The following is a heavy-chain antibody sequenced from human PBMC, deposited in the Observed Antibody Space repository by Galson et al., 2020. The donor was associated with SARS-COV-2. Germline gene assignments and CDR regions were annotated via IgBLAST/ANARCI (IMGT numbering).Heavy chain of an antibody. CDR3: ARAVGSGNYYPEWFDP. CDR1: GFTFSSYE. CDR2: ISRSGSTI. V-gene: IGHV3-48*03. J-gene: IGHJ5*02. Sequence: GGSLRLSCAASGFTFSSYEMNWARQAPGKGLEWVSYISRSGSTIYYADSVKGRFTISRDNAKNSLYLQMNSLRAEDTAVYYCARAVGSGNYYPEWFDPWGQGPLVTVSS. D-gene: IGHD3-10*01.